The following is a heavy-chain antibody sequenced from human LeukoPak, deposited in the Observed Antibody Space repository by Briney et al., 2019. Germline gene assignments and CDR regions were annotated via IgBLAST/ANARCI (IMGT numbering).Heavy chain of an antibody. CDR2: IYYSGST. CDR3: ARGVVVVAAIYYFDY. CDR1: GGSISSSSYY. J-gene: IGHJ4*02. V-gene: IGHV4-39*07. D-gene: IGHD2-15*01. Sequence: SETLSLTCTVSGGSISSSSYYWGWIRQPPGKGLEWIGSIYYSGSTYYNPSLKSRVTISVDTSKNQFSLKLSSVTAAGTAVYYCARGVVVVAAIYYFDYWGQGILVTVSS.